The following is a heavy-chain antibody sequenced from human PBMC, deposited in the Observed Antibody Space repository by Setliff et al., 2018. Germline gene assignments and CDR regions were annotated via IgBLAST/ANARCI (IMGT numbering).Heavy chain of an antibody. Sequence: ASETLSLTCTVYGGSFSDYYWGWVRQPPGKGLEWIGEINHSGSTNYIPSLKSRLTISVDTSKNQFSLKLSSVTAADAALYYCAASRAYTGAVEEWFLPKTFDFWGQGSPVTVSS. D-gene: IGHD3-10*01. CDR3: AASRAYTGAVEEWFLPKTFDF. V-gene: IGHV4-34*01. J-gene: IGHJ4*02. CDR1: GGSFSDYY. CDR2: INHSGST.